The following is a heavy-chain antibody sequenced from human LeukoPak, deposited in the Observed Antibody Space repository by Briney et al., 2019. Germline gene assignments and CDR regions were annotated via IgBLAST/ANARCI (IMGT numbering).Heavy chain of an antibody. CDR2: ISSSSSYI. CDR1: GFTFSSYS. CDR3: ARDPTSSWETAFDI. V-gene: IGHV3-21*01. Sequence: GGSLRLSCAASGFTFSSYSMNWDRQAPGKGLEWVSSISSSSSYIYYADSVKGRFTISRDNAKNSLYLQMNSLRAEDTAVYYCARDPTSSWETAFDIWGQGTMVTVSS. D-gene: IGHD1-26*01. J-gene: IGHJ3*02.